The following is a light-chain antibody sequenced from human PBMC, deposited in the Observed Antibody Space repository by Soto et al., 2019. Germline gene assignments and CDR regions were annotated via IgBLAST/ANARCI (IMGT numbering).Light chain of an antibody. CDR2: GAS. Sequence: EIVRTQSPATLSVSPGETATLACRASQSVGSAVAWYKHNPGQAPRLLIVGASIRSTGVPGRFSGGGSGTEFTLTISSLQSEDFAVYYCQQYQNWPPLTFGGGTTVEIK. J-gene: IGKJ4*01. CDR1: QSVGSA. V-gene: IGKV3-15*01. CDR3: QQYQNWPPLT.